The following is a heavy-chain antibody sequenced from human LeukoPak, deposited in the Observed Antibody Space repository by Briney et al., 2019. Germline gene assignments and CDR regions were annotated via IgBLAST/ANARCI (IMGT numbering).Heavy chain of an antibody. CDR1: GGSISSGGYY. CDR2: IYYSGST. CDR3: ARESIAAVHGMDV. V-gene: IGHV4-31*03. Sequence: SQTLSLTCTVSGGSISSGGYYWSWIRQHPGKGLEWIGYIYYSGSTYYNPSLKSRVTISVDTSKNQFSLKLSSVTAADTAVYYCARESIAAVHGMDVWGQGTTVTVSS. J-gene: IGHJ6*02. D-gene: IGHD6-6*01.